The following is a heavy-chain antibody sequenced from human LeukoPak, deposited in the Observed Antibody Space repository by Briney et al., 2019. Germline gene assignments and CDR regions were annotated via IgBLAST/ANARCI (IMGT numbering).Heavy chain of an antibody. V-gene: IGHV3-21*04. CDR1: GFTFITYC. Sequence: GASLRLSCAASGFTFITYCMSWVRQAPGQGLEWVASISASNSYTYYAHTVQGRFTISRDNSTNSVYMQLKSLRSDDTAVYYCSRDYDGSGGFDYWGQGTLVTVSS. J-gene: IGHJ4*02. CDR3: SRDYDGSGGFDY. CDR2: ISASNSYT. D-gene: IGHD3-10*01.